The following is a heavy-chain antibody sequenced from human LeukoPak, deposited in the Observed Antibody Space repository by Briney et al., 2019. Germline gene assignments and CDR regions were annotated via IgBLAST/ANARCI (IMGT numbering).Heavy chain of an antibody. CDR2: IYYSGST. J-gene: IGHJ4*02. CDR3: AGRYYYDSSGYSEYYFDY. V-gene: IGHV4-39*01. D-gene: IGHD3-22*01. Sequence: SETLSLTCTVSGGSISSSSYYWGWIRQPPGKGLEWIGSIYYSGSTYYNSSLKSRVTISVDTSKNQFSLKLSSVTAADTAVYYCAGRYYYDSSGYSEYYFDYWGQGTLVTVSS. CDR1: GGSISSSSYY.